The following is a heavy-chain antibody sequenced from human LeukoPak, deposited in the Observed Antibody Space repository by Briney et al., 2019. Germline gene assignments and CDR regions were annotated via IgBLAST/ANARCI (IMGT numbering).Heavy chain of an antibody. D-gene: IGHD1-26*01. CDR3: AKADLNRASGYFDY. CDR2: ISGSGGST. J-gene: IGHJ4*02. CDR1: GFIVSSNY. Sequence: GGSLRLSCAASGFIVSSNYMSWVRQAPGKGLEWVSAISGSGGSTYYADSVKGRFTISRDNSKNTLYLQMNSLRAEDTAVYYCAKADLNRASGYFDYWGQGTLVTVSS. V-gene: IGHV3-23*01.